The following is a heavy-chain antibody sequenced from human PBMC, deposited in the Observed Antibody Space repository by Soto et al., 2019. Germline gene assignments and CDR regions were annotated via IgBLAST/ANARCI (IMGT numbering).Heavy chain of an antibody. CDR3: ARELLFYDSDGFSWDDAFDI. D-gene: IGHD3-22*01. J-gene: IGHJ3*02. CDR1: GGSLSSSASS. V-gene: IGHV4-30-2*01. Sequence: SETLSLTCAVSGGSLSSSASSWSWIRQPPGKGLEWIGFIYQSGSTYYNPSLKSRVTMSLDRPKNQFSLKLSSVTAADTAVYYCARELLFYDSDGFSWDDAFDIWGQGTMVTVSS. CDR2: IYQSGST.